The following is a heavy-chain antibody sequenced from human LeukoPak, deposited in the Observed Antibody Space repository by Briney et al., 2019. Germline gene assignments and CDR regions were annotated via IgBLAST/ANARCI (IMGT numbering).Heavy chain of an antibody. CDR1: GYTFTSYA. D-gene: IGHD1-26*01. J-gene: IGHJ4*01. Sequence: ASVKVSCKASGYTFTSYAMHWVRQAPGQRLEWMGWINAGNGNTKYSQKFQGRVTITRDTSTSTAYMELRSLTFDDTAMYYCARGGGRDSGRENDYWGQEPWSPSPQ. CDR2: INAGNGNT. V-gene: IGHV1-3*01. CDR3: ARGGGRDSGRENDY.